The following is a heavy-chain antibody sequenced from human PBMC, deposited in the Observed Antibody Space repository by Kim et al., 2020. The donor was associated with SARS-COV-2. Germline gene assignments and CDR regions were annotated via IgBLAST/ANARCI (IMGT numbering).Heavy chain of an antibody. CDR3: ARDRPGDPTPPWWFDP. D-gene: IGHD7-27*01. Sequence: ASVKVSCKASGYTFTSYGIIWVRQAPRQGLEGMGWISAYNGNTNYAQKLQGRVTMTTDTSTSTAYMELRSLRSDDTAVYYCARDRPGDPTPPWWFDPWGPGGLVTVSP. CDR1: GYTFTSYG. J-gene: IGHJ5*02. V-gene: IGHV1-18*01. CDR2: ISAYNGNT.